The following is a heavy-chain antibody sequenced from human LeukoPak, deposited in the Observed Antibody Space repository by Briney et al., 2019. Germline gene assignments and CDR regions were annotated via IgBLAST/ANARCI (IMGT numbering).Heavy chain of an antibody. J-gene: IGHJ4*02. CDR2: INPNSGDT. D-gene: IGHD2-15*01. CDR1: GYTSTGYY. CDR3: ARLYSQELDLLLLIGYYDY. V-gene: IGHV1-2*07. Sequence: ASVKVSCKASGYTSTGYYMHWVRQAPGQGLEWMGWINPNSGDTNSSHKFQGRVTMTRDTSISTAYMELSGLTSDDTAIYYCARLYSQELDLLLLIGYYDYWGQGTLVTVSS.